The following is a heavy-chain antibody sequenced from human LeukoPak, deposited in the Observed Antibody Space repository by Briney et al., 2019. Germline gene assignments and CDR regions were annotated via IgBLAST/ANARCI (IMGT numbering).Heavy chain of an antibody. D-gene: IGHD2-21*02. CDR2: ISAYNGNT. Sequence: GSVQVSCQASGYTLFSYGISWGGHAPGEGGGWRGGISAYNGNTNYAQKLQGRVTMTTDTSTSTAYMELRSLRFDDTAVYYCARDQGVVVTATIDYWGQGTLVTVSS. V-gene: IGHV1-18*01. CDR3: ARDQGVVVTATIDY. CDR1: GYTLFSYG. J-gene: IGHJ4*02.